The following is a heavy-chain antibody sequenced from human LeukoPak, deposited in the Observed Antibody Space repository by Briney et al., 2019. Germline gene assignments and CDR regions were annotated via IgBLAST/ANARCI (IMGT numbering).Heavy chain of an antibody. J-gene: IGHJ6*02. Sequence: AASVKVSCKASGYTFTSYDINWVRQATGQGLEWMGWMNPNSGNTGYAQKFQGRVTMTRNTSISTAYMELSSLRSEDTAVYYCARGPFGVVPAASGVLYYYYYGMDVWGQGTTVTVSS. V-gene: IGHV1-8*01. CDR3: ARGPFGVVPAASGVLYYYYYGMDV. D-gene: IGHD2-2*01. CDR2: MNPNSGNT. CDR1: GYTFTSYD.